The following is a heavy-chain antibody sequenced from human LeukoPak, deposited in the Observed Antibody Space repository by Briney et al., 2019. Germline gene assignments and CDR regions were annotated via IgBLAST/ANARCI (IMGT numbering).Heavy chain of an antibody. CDR1: GFIFSSYA. J-gene: IGHJ4*02. CDR2: ISANGGST. CDR3: AKGSSSGWPYYFDY. D-gene: IGHD6-19*01. Sequence: GGSLRLSCAASGFIFSSYAMSWVRQAPGKGLEWVSAISANGGSTYYAGSVKGRLTISRDNSKDTLYLQMNSLRADDTAVYYCAKGSSSGWPYYFDYWGQGTLVTVSS. V-gene: IGHV3-23*01.